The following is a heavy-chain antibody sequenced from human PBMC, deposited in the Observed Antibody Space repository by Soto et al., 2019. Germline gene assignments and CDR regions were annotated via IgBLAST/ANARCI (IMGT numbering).Heavy chain of an antibody. V-gene: IGHV3-23*01. J-gene: IGHJ6*02. D-gene: IGHD3-3*01. CDR1: GFTFSSYA. CDR2: ISGSGGST. CDR3: AKDLTSGYDVWSRYYTYYYYCMDV. Sequence: GSLRLSCAASGFTFSSYAMSWVRQAPGKGLEWVSAISGSGGSTYNADSEKGRFTISRVNSKNTLYLQMNSLRAEDTVVYYCAKDLTSGYDVWSRYYTYYYYCMDVWGQGTPVTVSS.